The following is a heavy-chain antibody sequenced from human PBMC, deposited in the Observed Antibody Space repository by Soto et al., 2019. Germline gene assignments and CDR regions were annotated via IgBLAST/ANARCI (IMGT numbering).Heavy chain of an antibody. Sequence: PGESLKISCKGSCYRFTSYWIGWVRQMHGKVLEWMVIIYPGDSDNRYSPSFKGQVTISADKSISTAYLQWSSLKASDTAMYYCARLPNRASGYDTYGMDVWGQGTTVTVYS. D-gene: IGHD5-12*01. V-gene: IGHV5-51*01. J-gene: IGHJ6*02. CDR2: IYPGDSDN. CDR3: ARLPNRASGYDTYGMDV. CDR1: CYRFTSYW.